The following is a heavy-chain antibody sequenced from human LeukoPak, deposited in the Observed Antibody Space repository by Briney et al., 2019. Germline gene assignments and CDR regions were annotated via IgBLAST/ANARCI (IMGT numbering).Heavy chain of an antibody. CDR2: IYYSGST. J-gene: IGHJ2*01. CDR3: ARQEWIAAAGSGYFDL. CDR1: GGSINPYY. V-gene: IGHV4-59*08. D-gene: IGHD6-13*01. Sequence: SETLSLTCTVSGGSINPYYWNWIRQPPGKGLEWIGYIYYSGSTNYNPSLKSRVTISVDTSKNQFSLKLSSVTAADTAVYYCARQEWIAAAGSGYFDLWGRGTLVTVSS.